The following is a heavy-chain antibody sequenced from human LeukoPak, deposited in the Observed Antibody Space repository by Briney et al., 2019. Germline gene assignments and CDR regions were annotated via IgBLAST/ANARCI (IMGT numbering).Heavy chain of an antibody. D-gene: IGHD6-13*01. J-gene: IGHJ4*02. CDR3: ARVPGQAVAEKYRSYTYSSSWYGFDY. CDR1: GGSISSYY. CDR2: IYFSGST. V-gene: IGHV4-59*01. Sequence: SETLSLTCTVSGGSISSYYWSWIRQPPGKGLEWIGYIYFSGSTNYNPSLKSRVTISVDTSKNQFSLKLSSVTAADTAVYYCARVPGQAVAEKYRSYTYSSSWYGFDYWGQGTLVTVSS.